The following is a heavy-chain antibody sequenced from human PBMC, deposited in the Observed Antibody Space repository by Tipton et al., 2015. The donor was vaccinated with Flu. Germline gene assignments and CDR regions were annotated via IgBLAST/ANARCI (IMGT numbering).Heavy chain of an antibody. CDR3: ARDRAAAAPDY. CDR1: GFSFSIHG. Sequence: GSLRLSCSASGFSFSIHGMNWVRQAPGKGLEWVSCVSSSSSYIYYADSVKGRFTISRDNAKNSLYLEMNSLRAEYTAVYYCARDRAAAAPDYWGQGTLVTVSS. D-gene: IGHD6-13*01. J-gene: IGHJ4*02. CDR2: VSSSSSYI. V-gene: IGHV3-21*01.